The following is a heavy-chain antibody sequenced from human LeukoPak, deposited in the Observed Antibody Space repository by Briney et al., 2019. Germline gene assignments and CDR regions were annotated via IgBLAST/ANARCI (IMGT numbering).Heavy chain of an antibody. CDR1: GGSISSSSYY. CDR2: IYYSGST. Sequence: PSETLSLTCTVSGGSISSSSYYWGWIRQPPGKGLEWIGSIYYSGSTYYNPSLKSQVTISVDTSKNQFSLKLSSVTAADTAVYYCARPLEWLLLGRGAFDIWGQGTMVTVSS. D-gene: IGHD3-3*01. V-gene: IGHV4-39*01. CDR3: ARPLEWLLLGRGAFDI. J-gene: IGHJ3*02.